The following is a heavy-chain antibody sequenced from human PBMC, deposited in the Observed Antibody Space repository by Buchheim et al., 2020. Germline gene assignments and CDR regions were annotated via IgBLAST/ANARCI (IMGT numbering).Heavy chain of an antibody. J-gene: IGHJ4*02. CDR2: IYDSGST. D-gene: IGHD3-9*01. CDR3: AKLRFYDVLTGYSQVFYFDS. V-gene: IGHV4-59*13. Sequence: QVQLQESGPGLVEPSETLSLTCTVSGGSISTSYWSWIRQPPGKGLERIGYIYDSGSTNYNPSLKSRVTISVDTSKSQFSLELNSVTAADTAVYFCAKLRFYDVLTGYSQVFYFDSWGQGTL. CDR1: GGSISTSY.